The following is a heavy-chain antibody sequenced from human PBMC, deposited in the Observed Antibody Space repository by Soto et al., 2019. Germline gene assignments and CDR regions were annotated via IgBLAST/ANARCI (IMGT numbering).Heavy chain of an antibody. Sequence: SVKVSCKASGGTFSSYTISWVRQAPGQGLEWMGRIIPILGIANYAQKFQGRVTITADKSTSTAYMELSSLRSEDTAVYYCARGHYGSGSYSARYYYYYYMDVWGKGTTVTVSS. D-gene: IGHD3-10*01. CDR2: IIPILGIA. J-gene: IGHJ6*03. CDR1: GGTFSSYT. V-gene: IGHV1-69*02. CDR3: ARGHYGSGSYSARYYYYYYMDV.